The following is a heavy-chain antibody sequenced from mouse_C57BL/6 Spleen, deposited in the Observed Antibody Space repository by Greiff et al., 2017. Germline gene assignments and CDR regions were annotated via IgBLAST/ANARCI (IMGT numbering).Heavy chain of an antibody. V-gene: IGHV6-6*01. J-gene: IGHJ1*03. CDR3: TSSTVVATTYFDV. D-gene: IGHD1-1*01. Sequence: EVQLQQSGGGLVQPGGSMKLSCAASGFTFSDAWMDWVRQSPEKGLEWVAEIRNKANNHATYYAESVKGRFTISRDDSKSSVYLQMNSLRAEDTGIYYCTSSTVVATTYFDVWGKGTTVTVSS. CDR1: GFTFSDAW. CDR2: IRNKANNHAT.